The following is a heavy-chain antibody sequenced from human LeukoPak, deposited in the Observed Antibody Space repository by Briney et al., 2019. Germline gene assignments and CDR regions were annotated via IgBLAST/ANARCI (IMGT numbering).Heavy chain of an antibody. Sequence: HPGGSLRLSCAASGYTFSRYWMSWVRQAPGKGLEWLAKIKEEGREKYYVHSVKGRFTISRNNNKTSLYLQMNSLRAEGTSVYSCASGSREWWGQGTLVTVSS. D-gene: IGHD3-10*01. CDR2: IKEEGREK. CDR3: ASGSREW. V-gene: IGHV3-7*01. J-gene: IGHJ4*02. CDR1: GYTFSRYW.